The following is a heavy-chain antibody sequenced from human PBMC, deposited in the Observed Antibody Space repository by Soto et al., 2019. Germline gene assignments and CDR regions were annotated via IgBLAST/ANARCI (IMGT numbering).Heavy chain of an antibody. D-gene: IGHD1-1*01. CDR3: AREMTTRGMDA. CDR2: MNPNSGNT. V-gene: IGHV1-8*01. CDR1: GYTFTSYD. J-gene: IGHJ6*04. Sequence: QVQLVQSGAEVKKPGASVKVSCKASGYTFTSYDINWVRQATGQGLEWMGWMNPNSGNTGYAQKFQGRVTMTRNTSISTAYRELITPRAEDTGVYYCAREMTTRGMDAWAEGTAVTVSS.